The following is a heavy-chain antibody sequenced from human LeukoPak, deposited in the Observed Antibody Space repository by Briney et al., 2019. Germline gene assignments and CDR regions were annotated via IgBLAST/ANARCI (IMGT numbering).Heavy chain of an antibody. V-gene: IGHV4-39*07. CDR2: IYYSGST. CDR1: GGSISSSNFY. J-gene: IGHJ4*02. D-gene: IGHD5-24*01. CDR3: APRRGDGYNSGYFDY. Sequence: SETLSLTCTVSGGSISSSNFYWGWIRQPPGKGLEWIGSIYYSGSTYYNPSLKSRVTISVDTSKNQFSLKLSSVTAADTAVYYCAPRRGDGYNSGYFDYWGQGTLVTVSS.